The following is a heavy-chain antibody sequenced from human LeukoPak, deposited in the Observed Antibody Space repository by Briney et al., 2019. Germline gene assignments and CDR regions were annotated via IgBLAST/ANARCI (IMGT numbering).Heavy chain of an antibody. CDR2: IYSGGST. V-gene: IGHV3-53*01. CDR3: AKSTSRVVGNFDY. D-gene: IGHD2-21*01. J-gene: IGHJ4*02. Sequence: GGSLRLSCAASGFTVSSNYMSWVRQAPGKGLEWVSVIYSGGSTYYADSVKGRFTISRDNSKNTLYLQMNSLRAEDTAVYYCAKSTSRVVGNFDYWGQGTLVTVSS. CDR1: GFTVSSNY.